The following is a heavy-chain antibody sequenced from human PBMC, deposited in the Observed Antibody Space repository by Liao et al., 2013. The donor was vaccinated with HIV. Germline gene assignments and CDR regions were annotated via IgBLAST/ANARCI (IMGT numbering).Heavy chain of an antibody. CDR2: FYTRGIA. CDR3: ATAGLGISEEGTFDY. Sequence: QVQLQESGPGLVKPSQTLSLTCSVSGASISSGGYYWSWIRQPAGKGLEWIGRFYTRGIAHYNPSLESRVTISADTSKNLFSLRLTSVSAADTAVYYCATAGLGISEEGTFDYWGQGTLVTVSS. V-gene: IGHV4-61*02. CDR1: GASISSGGYY. D-gene: IGHD7-27*01. J-gene: IGHJ4*02.